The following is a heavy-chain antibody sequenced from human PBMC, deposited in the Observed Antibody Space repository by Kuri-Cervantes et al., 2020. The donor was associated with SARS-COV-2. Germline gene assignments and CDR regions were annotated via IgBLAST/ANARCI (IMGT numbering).Heavy chain of an antibody. CDR2: ISAYNGNT. CDR1: GYTFTLYG. Sequence: ASVKVSCKASGYTFTLYGICWVRQAPGQGLEWMGWISAYNGNTNYAQKLQGRVTITTDTSTSTAYMELRSLGSDDTALYYCARDSSRWYRQAASGHSWGQGTLVTVSS. V-gene: IGHV1-18*01. D-gene: IGHD6-13*01. CDR3: ARDSSRWYRQAASGHS. J-gene: IGHJ4*02.